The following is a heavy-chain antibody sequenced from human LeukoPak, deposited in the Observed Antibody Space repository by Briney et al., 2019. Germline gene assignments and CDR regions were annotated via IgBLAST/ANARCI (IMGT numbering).Heavy chain of an antibody. J-gene: IGHJ5*02. Sequence: QPGGSLRLSCSASGFTFNTYAMHWVRQAPGKGLEWVAVIWYDASDRYYADSVKGRFTISRDNSKNTLFLQMNSLRDDDTAVYYCVRGVGVSRFNYFDPWGQGTLVVVSS. CDR2: IWYDASDR. CDR1: GFTFNTYA. D-gene: IGHD5-24*01. CDR3: VRGVGVSRFNYFDP. V-gene: IGHV3-33*08.